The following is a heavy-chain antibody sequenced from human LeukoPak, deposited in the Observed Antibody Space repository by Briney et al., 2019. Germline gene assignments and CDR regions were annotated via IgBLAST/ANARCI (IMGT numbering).Heavy chain of an antibody. CDR1: GFTFNSYW. D-gene: IGHD3-10*01. Sequence: PGGSLRLSCVASGFTFNSYWMHWVRQAPGKGLVWVSRINSDGSSRSYADSVKGRFTISRDNAKNTLYLQMNSLRAEDTAVYYCAKVGCNSGSSFDYWGQGTLVTVSS. V-gene: IGHV3-74*01. CDR3: AKVGCNSGSSFDY. J-gene: IGHJ4*02. CDR2: INSDGSSR.